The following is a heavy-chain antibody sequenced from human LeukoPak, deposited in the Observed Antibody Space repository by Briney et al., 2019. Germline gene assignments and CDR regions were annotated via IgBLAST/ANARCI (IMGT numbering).Heavy chain of an antibody. V-gene: IGHV3-74*01. J-gene: IGHJ4*02. D-gene: IGHD3-3*01. CDR2: IKGDGIST. CDR1: GFDFSSNW. Sequence: GGSLRLSCAASGFDFSSNWMHWVRHAPGQGLVWVSRIKGDGISTYYADSVKGRFTISRDNSKNTLYLQMNSLRAEDTAVYYCAKAYYDFWSGYYPLFDYWGQGTLVTVSS. CDR3: AKAYYDFWSGYYPLFDY.